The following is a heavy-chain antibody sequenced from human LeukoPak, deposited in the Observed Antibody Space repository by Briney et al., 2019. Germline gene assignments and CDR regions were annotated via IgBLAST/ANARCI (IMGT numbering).Heavy chain of an antibody. D-gene: IGHD6-19*01. CDR2: ISGSGGST. J-gene: IGHJ4*02. Sequence: QTGGSLRLSCAASGFTFSSYAMSWVRQAPGKGLEWVSAISGSGGSTYYADSAKGRFTISRDNSKNTLYLQMNSLRAEDTAVYYCARQSSGWYFDYWGQGTLVTVSS. V-gene: IGHV3-23*01. CDR3: ARQSSGWYFDY. CDR1: GFTFSSYA.